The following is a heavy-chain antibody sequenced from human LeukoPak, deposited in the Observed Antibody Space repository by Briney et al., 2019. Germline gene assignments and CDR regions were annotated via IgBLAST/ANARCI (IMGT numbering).Heavy chain of an antibody. V-gene: IGHV3-11*01. CDR2: ISSSGSTI. Sequence: KPGGSLRLSCAASGFTFSDYYMSWIRQAPGKGLEWVSYISSSGSTIYYADSVKGRFTISRDNAKNSLYLQMNSLRAEDTAVYYCARYYDILTPNFDYWGQGTLVTVSS. CDR3: ARYYDILTPNFDY. D-gene: IGHD3-9*01. J-gene: IGHJ4*02. CDR1: GFTFSDYY.